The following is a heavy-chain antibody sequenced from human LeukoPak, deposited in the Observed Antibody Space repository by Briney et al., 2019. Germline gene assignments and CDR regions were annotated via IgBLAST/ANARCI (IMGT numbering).Heavy chain of an antibody. J-gene: IGHJ5*02. CDR2: INHSRST. CDR1: GGSFSGYY. Sequence: SETLSLTCAVYGGSFSGYYWSWIRQPPGKGLEWIGEINHSRSTNYNPSLKSRVTISVDTSKNQFSLKLSSVTAADTAVYYCARHTDFSDFWSGPNWFDPWGQGTLVTVSS. D-gene: IGHD3-3*01. V-gene: IGHV4-34*01. CDR3: ARHTDFSDFWSGPNWFDP.